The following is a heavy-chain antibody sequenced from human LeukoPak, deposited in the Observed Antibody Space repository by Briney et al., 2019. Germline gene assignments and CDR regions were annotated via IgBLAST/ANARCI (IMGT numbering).Heavy chain of an antibody. CDR1: GFTFSNYW. V-gene: IGHV3-7*01. Sequence: GGSLRLSCAASGFTFSNYWMNWVRQAPGKGLEWVANINQDGSETYYVDSVKGRFTFSRDSARNSLYLQVNSLRAEDTAVYYCARDRVWTVLYWGQGTLVTVSS. CDR2: INQDGSET. D-gene: IGHD6-13*01. J-gene: IGHJ4*02. CDR3: ARDRVWTVLY.